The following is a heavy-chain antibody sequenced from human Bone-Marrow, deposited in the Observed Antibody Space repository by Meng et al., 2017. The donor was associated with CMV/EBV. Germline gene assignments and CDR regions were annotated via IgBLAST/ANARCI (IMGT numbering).Heavy chain of an antibody. Sequence: GESLKISCAASGFTFSSYWMSWVRQAPGKGLEWVANIKQDGSEKYYVDSVKGRFTISRDNAKNSLYLQMNSLRAEDTAVYYCARDHVLQYAARDYYYYGMDVWSQGTTVTVSS. CDR1: GFTFSSYW. J-gene: IGHJ6*02. CDR3: ARDHVLQYAARDYYYYGMDV. D-gene: IGHD4-11*01. CDR2: IKQDGSEK. V-gene: IGHV3-7*01.